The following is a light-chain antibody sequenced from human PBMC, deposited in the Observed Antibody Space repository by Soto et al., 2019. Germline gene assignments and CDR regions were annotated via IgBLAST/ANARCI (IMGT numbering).Light chain of an antibody. CDR3: QQYDNLPMYT. J-gene: IGKJ2*01. CDR2: DAS. CDR1: QDISNY. Sequence: DIQMTQSPSSLSASVGDRVTITCQASQDISNYLNWYQQKPGKAPKLLIYDASNLETGVPSRFSGSGSVTDFTFTISSLQPDDIASYYCQQYDNLPMYTFGQRTKMEIK. V-gene: IGKV1-33*01.